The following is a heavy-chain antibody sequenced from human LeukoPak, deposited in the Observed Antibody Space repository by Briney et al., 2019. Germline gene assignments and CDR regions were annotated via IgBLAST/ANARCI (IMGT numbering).Heavy chain of an antibody. J-gene: IGHJ4*02. V-gene: IGHV3-21*01. CDR1: GFTFSSYS. CDR3: ARDVSVWDCGGDCTDY. Sequence: GGSLRLSCAASGFTFSSYSMNWVRQAPGKGVEWVSSISSSSSYIYYADSVKGRFTISRDNAKNSLYLQMNSLRAEDTAVYYCARDVSVWDCGGDCTDYWGQGTLVTVSS. D-gene: IGHD2-21*02. CDR2: ISSSSSYI.